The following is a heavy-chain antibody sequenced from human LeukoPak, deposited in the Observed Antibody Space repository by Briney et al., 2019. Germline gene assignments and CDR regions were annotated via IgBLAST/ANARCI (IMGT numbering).Heavy chain of an antibody. CDR2: ISANGGST. D-gene: IGHD1-26*01. Sequence: GGSLRLSCAASGFTVRSYGIHWVRQAPGKGLEYVSAISANGGSTYYANSVKGRVTISRDTYKNTLYLQMGSLRAEDMAVYYCAREGRNDAFDIWGQGTMVTVSS. CDR1: GFTVRSYG. V-gene: IGHV3-64*01. CDR3: AREGRNDAFDI. J-gene: IGHJ3*02.